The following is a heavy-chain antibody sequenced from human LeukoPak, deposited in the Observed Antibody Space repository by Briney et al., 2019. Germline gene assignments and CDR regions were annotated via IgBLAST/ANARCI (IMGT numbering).Heavy chain of an antibody. CDR3: ARYSGSYTYYFDY. CDR2: MNAGNGNT. J-gene: IGHJ4*02. Sequence: ASVKVSCKASGYTFTSYAMHWVRPAPGQRLEWMGWMNAGNGNTKYSQKFQGRVTMTRDTSTSTVYMELSSLRSEDTAVYYCARYSGSYTYYFDYWGQGTLVTVSS. D-gene: IGHD1-26*01. V-gene: IGHV1-3*01. CDR1: GYTFTSYA.